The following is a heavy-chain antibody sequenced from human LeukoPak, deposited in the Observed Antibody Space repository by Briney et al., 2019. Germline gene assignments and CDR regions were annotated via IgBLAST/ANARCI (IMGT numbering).Heavy chain of an antibody. CDR2: IYYSGST. Sequence: SETLSLTCTVSGGSISSGDYYWSWIRQPPGKGLEWIGYIYYSGSTYYNPSLKSRVTISVDTSKNQFSLKLSSVTAADTAVYYCAREYCGGDCYLDYFDDWGQGTRVTVS. D-gene: IGHD2-21*02. CDR3: AREYCGGDCYLDYFDD. CDR1: GGSISSGDYY. J-gene: IGHJ4*02. V-gene: IGHV4-30-4*01.